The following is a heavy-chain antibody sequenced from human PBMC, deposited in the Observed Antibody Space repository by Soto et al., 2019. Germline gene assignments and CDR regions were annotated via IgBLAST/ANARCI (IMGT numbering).Heavy chain of an antibody. J-gene: IGHJ4*02. V-gene: IGHV4-30-2*03. Sequence: TSETLSLTCAVSGGSISSGGYSWSWIRQPPGKGLEWIASIYYSGSTYHNPSLKSRITISVDTSKNQFSLHLTSVTAADMAVYYCARHGLTAYMVYYFDFWGQGTLVTVSS. CDR3: ARHGLTAYMVYYFDF. CDR1: GGSISSGGYS. D-gene: IGHD3-16*01. CDR2: IYYSGST.